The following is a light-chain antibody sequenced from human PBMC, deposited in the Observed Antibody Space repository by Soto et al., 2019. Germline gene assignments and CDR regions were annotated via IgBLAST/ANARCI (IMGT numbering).Light chain of an antibody. J-gene: IGLJ1*01. CDR2: NVS. CDR1: SSDVGSYNY. Sequence: QSVLTQPASVSGSPGQSITISCTGTSSDVGSYNYVSWYQQHPGKAPKLMIYNVSNRPSGVSNRFSGSKSGNTASLTISGLQAEDEAEYYCSSYTSSSTGVFGTGTKVTVL. CDR3: SSYTSSSTGV. V-gene: IGLV2-14*03.